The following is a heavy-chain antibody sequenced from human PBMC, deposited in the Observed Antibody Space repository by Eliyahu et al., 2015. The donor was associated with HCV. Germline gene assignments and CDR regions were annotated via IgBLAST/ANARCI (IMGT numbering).Heavy chain of an antibody. CDR2: IWYDGNNQ. CDR3: ARGDYYVSGSYWPYDY. D-gene: IGHD3-10*01. J-gene: IGHJ4*02. V-gene: IGHV3-33*01. Sequence: QVQLMESGGGVVQPGRSLRLSCAASGFPFNNYGMHWVRQAPGKGLEWVAVIWYDGNNQYYADSVKGRFTISRDNSKNTVFLQMNSLRVEDTAVYYCARGDYYVSGSYWPYDYWGQGTLVTVSS. CDR1: GFPFNNYG.